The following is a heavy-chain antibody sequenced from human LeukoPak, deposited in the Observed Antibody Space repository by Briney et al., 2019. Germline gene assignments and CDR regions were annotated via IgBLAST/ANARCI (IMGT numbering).Heavy chain of an antibody. CDR3: ARRGYDILTGYYFEPPNWFDP. J-gene: IGHJ5*02. CDR2: IYPGDSDT. D-gene: IGHD3-9*01. V-gene: IGHV5-51*01. Sequence: GESLKISCXGSGYSFTSYWIGWVRQMPGKGLEWMGIIYPGDSDTRNSPSFQGQVTISADKSISTAYLQWSSLKASDTAMYYRARRGYDILTGYYFEPPNWFDPWGQGTLVTVSS. CDR1: GYSFTSYW.